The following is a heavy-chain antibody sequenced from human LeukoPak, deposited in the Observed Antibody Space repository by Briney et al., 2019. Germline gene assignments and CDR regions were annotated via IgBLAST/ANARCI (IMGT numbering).Heavy chain of an antibody. V-gene: IGHV3-23*01. J-gene: IGHJ4*02. D-gene: IGHD4-23*01. CDR3: ARSFGGRVVTLYYFDY. Sequence: PGGSLRLSCAASGFTFSSYAMSWVRQAPGKGLKWVSAISGSGGSTYYADSVKGRFTISRDNSKNTLYLQMNSLRAEDTAVYYCARSFGGRVVTLYYFDYWGQGTLVTVSS. CDR1: GFTFSSYA. CDR2: ISGSGGST.